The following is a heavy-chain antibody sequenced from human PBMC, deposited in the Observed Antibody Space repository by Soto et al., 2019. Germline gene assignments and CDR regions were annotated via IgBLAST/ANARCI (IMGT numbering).Heavy chain of an antibody. CDR3: ARWEEGFGELSPNYYYYYMDV. CDR1: GFTFSSYS. Sequence: GGSLRLSCAASGFTFSSYSMNWVRQAPGKGLEWVSSISSSSSYIYYADSVKGRFTISRDNAKNSLYLQMNSLRAEDTAVYYCARWEEGFGELSPNYYYYYMDVWGKGTTVTVSS. D-gene: IGHD3-10*01. J-gene: IGHJ6*03. CDR2: ISSSSSYI. V-gene: IGHV3-21*01.